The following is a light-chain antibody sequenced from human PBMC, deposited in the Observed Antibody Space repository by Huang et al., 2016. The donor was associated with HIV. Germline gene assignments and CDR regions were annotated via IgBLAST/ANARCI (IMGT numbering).Light chain of an antibody. CDR2: GAS. CDR1: QSVSSN. V-gene: IGKV3-15*01. Sequence: EIVMTQSPATLSVSPGERATLSCRASQSVSSNLAWYQQKPGQAPRLLIQGASTRATGIRARFSGSGSGTEFTLTISSLQSEDFAVYYCQQYNNWPSGTFGQGTKVEIK. J-gene: IGKJ1*01. CDR3: QQYNNWPSGT.